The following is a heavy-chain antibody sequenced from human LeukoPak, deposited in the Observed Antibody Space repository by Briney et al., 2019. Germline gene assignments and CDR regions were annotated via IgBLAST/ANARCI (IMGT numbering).Heavy chain of an antibody. CDR1: GFTFSDYY. CDR3: ARFLRGSGSYYDY. Sequence: GGSLRLSCAASGFTFSDYYMSWIRQAPGRGLEWVSFISTSGHYTKSADSVKGRFTISRDNAKNSLYLQMNSLRAEDTAVYYCARFLRGSGSYYDYWGQGTLVTVSS. V-gene: IGHV3-11*03. D-gene: IGHD3-10*01. CDR2: ISTSGHYT. J-gene: IGHJ4*02.